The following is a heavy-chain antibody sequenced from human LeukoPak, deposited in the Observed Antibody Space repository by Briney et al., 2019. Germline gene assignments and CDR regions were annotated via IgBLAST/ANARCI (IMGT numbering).Heavy chain of an antibody. CDR1: GGTFSSYA. V-gene: IGHV1-69*05. Sequence: GASVKVSCKASGGTFSSYAISWVRQAPGQGLEWMGGIIPIFGTANYAQKFQGRVTITTDESTSTAYMELSSLRSEDTAVYYCARSVAASCLKIYYYMEVWGKGTTVTVSS. J-gene: IGHJ6*03. D-gene: IGHD6-13*01. CDR3: ARSVAASCLKIYYYMEV. CDR2: IIPIFGTA.